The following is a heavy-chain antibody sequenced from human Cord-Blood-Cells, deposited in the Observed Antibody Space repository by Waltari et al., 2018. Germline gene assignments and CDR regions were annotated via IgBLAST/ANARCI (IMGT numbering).Heavy chain of an antibody. V-gene: IGHV1-2*04. CDR1: GYTFTGYY. CDR3: ARGGYCSGGSCYSWFDP. CDR2: VNPNSGGT. J-gene: IGHJ5*02. Sequence: QVQLVQSGAEVKKPGASVKVSCKASGYTFTGYYMHWVRQAPGQGLEWMGGVNPNSGGTNYAQKLQGWVTMTRETSISTAYMELSRLRSDDTAVYYCARGGYCSGGSCYSWFDPWGQGTLVTVSS. D-gene: IGHD2-15*01.